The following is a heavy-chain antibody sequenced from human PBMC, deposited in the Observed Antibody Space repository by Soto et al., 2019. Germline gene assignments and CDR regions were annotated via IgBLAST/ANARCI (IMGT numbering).Heavy chain of an antibody. V-gene: IGHV1-3*05. J-gene: IGHJ6*02. CDR3: ASSRIQLEPSGMDV. CDR2: INAGNGNT. Sequence: QVQLVQSGAEEKKPGASVKVSCKASGYTFTSYAIHWVRQAPGQRLEWMGWINAGNGNTKYAQKLQGRVTMTRDTSASAASMDISSIRSEDTAVYYSASSRIQLEPSGMDVWGQGTTVTVSS. D-gene: IGHD1-1*01. CDR1: GYTFTSYA.